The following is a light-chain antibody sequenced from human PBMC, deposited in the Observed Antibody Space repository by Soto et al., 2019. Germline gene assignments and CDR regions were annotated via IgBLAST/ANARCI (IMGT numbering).Light chain of an antibody. CDR2: GAS. V-gene: IGKV3-20*01. CDR3: QQYGSSPPYT. J-gene: IGKJ2*01. Sequence: EIVLTQSPGTLSLSPGERATLSCRASQSVSSSYLAWYQQKPGQAPRLLIYGASSRATGIPDRFSGSGFGRDFTLNIRSLEPEDYGVYYCQQYGSSPPYTFGQGTKLEIK. CDR1: QSVSSSY.